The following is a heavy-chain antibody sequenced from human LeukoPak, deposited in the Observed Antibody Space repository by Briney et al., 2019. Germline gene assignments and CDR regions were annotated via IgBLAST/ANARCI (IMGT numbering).Heavy chain of an antibody. CDR3: ARGGFWNGYRTIDY. J-gene: IGHJ4*02. V-gene: IGHV4-38-2*01. D-gene: IGHD3-3*01. CDR1: GYSISSGSY. Sequence: SETLSLTCAVSGYSISSGSYWGWIRQPPGKGLEWIGSIHHSGRTYYNPSLKSRVTISVDTSKNQFSLKVNSVTAADTAVDYCARGGFWNGYRTIDYWGQGTLVTVSS. CDR2: IHHSGRT.